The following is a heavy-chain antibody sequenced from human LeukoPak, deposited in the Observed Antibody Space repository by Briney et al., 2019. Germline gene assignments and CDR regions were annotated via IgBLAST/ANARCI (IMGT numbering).Heavy chain of an antibody. V-gene: IGHV1-3*01. D-gene: IGHD3-16*01. CDR3: ARAEVLESFGHNKHCMDV. CDR1: GYTFTNYR. J-gene: IGHJ6*02. CDR2: INGGVENT. Sequence: GASVKFSCKASGYTFTNYRIHWVRQAPGQSLEWMGQINGGVENTKYSQKFQGRLTITRDIVATTAYLELSSLRSEDTAVYFCARAEVLESFGHNKHCMDVWGQGTTVIVSS.